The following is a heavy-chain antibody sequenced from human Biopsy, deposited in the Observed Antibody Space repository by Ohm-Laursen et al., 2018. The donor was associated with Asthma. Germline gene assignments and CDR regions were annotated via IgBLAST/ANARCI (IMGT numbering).Heavy chain of an antibody. CDR1: GFTLSSYW. CDR3: ARDRRAIGNYLDS. V-gene: IGHV3-7*01. Sequence: SLRLSCSASGFTLSSYWMSWVRQAPGKGLEWVANIKQDGSEKYYVDSVKGRFTISRDNAKNSLYLQMNSLRAEDTAVYSCARDRRAIGNYLDSWGQGTLVTVSS. J-gene: IGHJ4*02. CDR2: IKQDGSEK. D-gene: IGHD1-26*01.